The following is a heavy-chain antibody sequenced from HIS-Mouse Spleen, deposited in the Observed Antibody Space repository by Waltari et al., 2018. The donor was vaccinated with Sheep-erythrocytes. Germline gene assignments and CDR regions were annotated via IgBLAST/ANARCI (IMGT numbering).Heavy chain of an antibody. CDR3: ARVNLYSSGWYAYYYYGMDV. CDR1: GYTFTSYD. V-gene: IGHV1-8*01. J-gene: IGHJ6*02. D-gene: IGHD6-19*01. CDR2: MDTNSGNT. Sequence: QVQLVQSGAEVKKPGASVKVSCKASGYTFTSYDINWVRQATGQGLEWMGWMDTNSGNTSYAKKFQSGGTMTRNTTRRTAYMELRSLRSEDTAVYYCARVNLYSSGWYAYYYYGMDVWGQGTTVTVSS.